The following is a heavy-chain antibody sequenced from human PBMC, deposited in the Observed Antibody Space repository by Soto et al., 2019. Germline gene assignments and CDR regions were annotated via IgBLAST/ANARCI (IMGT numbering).Heavy chain of an antibody. CDR3: AKDIVATILNWFDP. Sequence: GGSLRLSCAASGFTFSSYAMSWVRQAPGKGLEWVSAISGSGGSTYYAGSVKGRFTISRDNSKNTLYLQMNSLRAEDTAVYYCAKDIVATILNWFDPWGQGTLVTVSS. J-gene: IGHJ5*02. CDR2: ISGSGGST. CDR1: GFTFSSYA. V-gene: IGHV3-23*01. D-gene: IGHD5-12*01.